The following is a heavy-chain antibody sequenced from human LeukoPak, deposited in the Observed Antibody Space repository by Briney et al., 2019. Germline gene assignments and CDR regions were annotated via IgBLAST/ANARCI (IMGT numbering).Heavy chain of an antibody. CDR3: ARGYCSGGSCPSDY. V-gene: IGHV1-2*02. J-gene: IGHJ4*02. D-gene: IGHD2-15*01. CDR1: GYTFTGYY. CDR2: INPNSGGT. Sequence: ASVNVSCKASGYTFTGYYMHWVRQAPGQGLEWMGWINPNSGGTNYAQNFQGRVTMTRDTSISTAYMEVSRLRSDDTAVYYCARGYCSGGSCPSDYWGQGTLVTVSS.